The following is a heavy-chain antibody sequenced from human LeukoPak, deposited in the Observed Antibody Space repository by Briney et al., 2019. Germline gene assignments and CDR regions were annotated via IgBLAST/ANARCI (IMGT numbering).Heavy chain of an antibody. V-gene: IGHV1-46*01. Sequence: ASVKVSCKASGYTFTGFCIHWVRQAPGQGLEWMGIINPSGGSTSYAQKFQGRVTMTRDTSTSTVYMELSSLRSEDTAVYYCARGRLSTVVSPLWDWGQGTLVTVSS. CDR1: GYTFTGFC. J-gene: IGHJ4*02. CDR3: ARGRLSTVVSPLWD. CDR2: INPSGGST. D-gene: IGHD4-23*01.